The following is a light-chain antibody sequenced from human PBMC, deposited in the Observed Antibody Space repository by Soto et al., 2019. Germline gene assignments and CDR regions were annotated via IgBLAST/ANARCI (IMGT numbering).Light chain of an antibody. V-gene: IGKV1-39*01. CDR2: LAS. CDR1: QSIANY. Sequence: DIQMTQSPSSLSAYVGDRVTITCRASQSIANYLHWYQQKPGEAPTLLIYLASTLQSGVPSRFSGSGTGTDFTLTISSLQPEDFATYYCQQSYSSPRTFGQGPRWIS. CDR3: QQSYSSPRT. J-gene: IGKJ1*01.